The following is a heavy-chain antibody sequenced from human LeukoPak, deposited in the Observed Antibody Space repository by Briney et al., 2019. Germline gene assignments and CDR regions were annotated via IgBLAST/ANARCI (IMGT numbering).Heavy chain of an antibody. D-gene: IGHD3/OR15-3a*01. CDR2: IYHSGST. CDR3: AKPWGTGDYYYMDV. J-gene: IGHJ6*03. CDR1: GGSFSGYY. V-gene: IGHV4-34*01. Sequence: SETLSLTCAVYGGSFSGYYWSWIRQPPGKGLEWIGSIYHSGSTYYNPSLKSRVTISVDTSKNQFSLKLSSVTAADTAVYYCAKPWGTGDYYYMDVWGKGTTVTVSS.